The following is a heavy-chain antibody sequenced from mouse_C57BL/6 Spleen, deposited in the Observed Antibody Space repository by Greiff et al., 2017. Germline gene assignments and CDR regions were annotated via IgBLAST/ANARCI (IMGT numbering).Heavy chain of an antibody. V-gene: IGHV1-82*01. CDR3: ARRDDYFDY. Sequence: VQLVESGPELVKPGASVKISCKASGYAFSSSWMNWVKQRPGKGLEWIGRIYPGDGDTNYNGKFKGKATLTADKSSSTAYMQLSSLTSEDSAVYFCARRDDYFDYWGQGTTLTVSS. CDR1: GYAFSSSW. CDR2: IYPGDGDT. D-gene: IGHD2-3*01. J-gene: IGHJ2*01.